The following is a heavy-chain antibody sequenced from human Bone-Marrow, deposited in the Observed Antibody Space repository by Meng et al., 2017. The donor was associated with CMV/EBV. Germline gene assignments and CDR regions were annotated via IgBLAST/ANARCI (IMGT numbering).Heavy chain of an antibody. CDR2: IEFDVNT. CDR3: TRRRKQGGFDP. Sequence: ETLSLTCAVSGASISSFWTWFRQPPGKGLEWIGTIEFDVNTFYNPSLKSRVTMSVDTSKIQFSLKLRSVTAADTAVYYCTRRRKQGGFDPWGQGTLVT. CDR1: GASISSF. V-gene: IGHV4-39*01. J-gene: IGHJ5*02.